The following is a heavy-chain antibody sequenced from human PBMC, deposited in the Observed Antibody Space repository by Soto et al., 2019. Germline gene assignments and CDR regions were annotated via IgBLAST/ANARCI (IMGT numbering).Heavy chain of an antibody. D-gene: IGHD4-17*01. CDR3: ARTDGDLDV. CDR1: GYTFSSYD. CDR2: MNPKSGHI. V-gene: IGHV1-8*01. Sequence: QVQLVQSGAEVKKPGASVKVSCKASGYTFSSYDINWVRQATGQGLEWMGWMNPKSGHIGSAQKFQGRVTMTRDTSISTAYMELSSLRSEDTAIYYCARTDGDLDVWGQGTTVTVSS. J-gene: IGHJ6*02.